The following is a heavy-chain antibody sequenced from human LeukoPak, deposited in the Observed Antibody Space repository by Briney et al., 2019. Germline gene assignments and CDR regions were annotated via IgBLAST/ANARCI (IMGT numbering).Heavy chain of an antibody. D-gene: IGHD5-12*01. CDR3: ASVVSGYDRAGP. CDR1: GGSFSGYY. CDR2: INHSGST. V-gene: IGHV4-34*01. Sequence: SETLSLTCAVYGGSFSGYYWSWIRQPPGKGLEWIGEINHSGSTNYNPSLKSRVTISVDTSKNQFSLKLSSVTAADTAVYYCASVVSGYDRAGPWGQGTLVTVSS. J-gene: IGHJ5*02.